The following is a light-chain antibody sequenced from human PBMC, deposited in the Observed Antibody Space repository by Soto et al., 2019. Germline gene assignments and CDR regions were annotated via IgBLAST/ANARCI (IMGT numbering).Light chain of an antibody. CDR3: QSYDSSLSGAK. CDR2: EVS. J-gene: IGLJ2*01. Sequence: QSVLTQPPSASGSPGQSVTISCTGNSNDVGHSSFISWYQQHPGKGPKLIIYEVSKRPSGVPDRFSGSKSGTSASLAITGLQAEDEADYYCQSYDSSLSGAKFGGGTKLTVL. V-gene: IGLV2-8*01. CDR1: SNDVGHSSF.